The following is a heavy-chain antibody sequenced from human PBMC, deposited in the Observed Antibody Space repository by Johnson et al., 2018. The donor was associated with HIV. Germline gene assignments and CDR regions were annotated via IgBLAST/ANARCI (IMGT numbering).Heavy chain of an antibody. Sequence: QVQLVESGGGLVKPGGSLRLSCAASGFTFNDYYMSWIRQAPGTGLEWVAFIRYDGSNKYYADSVKGRFTISRDNSKNTLFLQMNSLRAEETAVYYCAKLRWAPRAFDIWGQGTMVTVSS. V-gene: IGHV3-30*02. CDR3: AKLRWAPRAFDI. J-gene: IGHJ3*02. CDR1: GFTFNDYY. D-gene: IGHD4-23*01. CDR2: IRYDGSNK.